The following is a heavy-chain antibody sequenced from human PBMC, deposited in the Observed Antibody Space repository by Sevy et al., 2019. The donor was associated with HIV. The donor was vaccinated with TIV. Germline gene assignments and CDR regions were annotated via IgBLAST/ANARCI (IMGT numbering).Heavy chain of an antibody. J-gene: IGHJ6*02. CDR2: IYYSGST. CDR3: AVITMVRGVTYYYYGMDV. CDR1: GGSISSSSYY. Sequence: SETLSLTCTVSGGSISSSSYYWGWIRQPPGKGLEWIGSIYYSGSTYSNPSLKSRVTISVDTSKNQFYLKLSSVTAADTAVYYCAVITMVRGVTYYYYGMDVWGQGTTVTVSS. D-gene: IGHD3-10*01. V-gene: IGHV4-39*01.